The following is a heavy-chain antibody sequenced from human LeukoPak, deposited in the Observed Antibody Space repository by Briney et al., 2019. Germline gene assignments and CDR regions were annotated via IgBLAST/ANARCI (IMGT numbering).Heavy chain of an antibody. Sequence: PGGSLRLSCAVSGFTFSSYEMNWVRQVQGQGRERVSYISSSGSTIYYADSAKGRFTISRDKTKNSLYLQINGLRVEETAVYYCARGYAGTLVYWGQGTLVTVSS. CDR3: ARGYAGTLVY. V-gene: IGHV3-48*03. D-gene: IGHD4-23*01. J-gene: IGHJ4*02. CDR1: GFTFSSYE. CDR2: ISSSGSTI.